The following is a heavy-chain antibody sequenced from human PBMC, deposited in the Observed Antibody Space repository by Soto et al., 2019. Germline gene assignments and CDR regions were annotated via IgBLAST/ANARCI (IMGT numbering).Heavy chain of an antibody. CDR3: ARASGDYGLSEYFQH. CDR2: ISTYNGNT. D-gene: IGHD4-17*01. J-gene: IGHJ1*01. Sequence: QVQLVQSGREVKKPGASVKVSCKASGYTFTSYGISWVRQAPGQGLEWMGWISTYNGNTNYAQKVQGRVTMTTDTSTSTAYMELRSLRSDDTAVYYCARASGDYGLSEYFQHWGQGTLVTVSS. V-gene: IGHV1-18*01. CDR1: GYTFTSYG.